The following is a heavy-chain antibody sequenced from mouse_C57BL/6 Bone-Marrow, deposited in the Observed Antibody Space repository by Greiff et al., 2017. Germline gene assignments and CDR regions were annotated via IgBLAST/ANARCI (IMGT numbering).Heavy chain of an antibody. CDR3: ARSGDGYYAY. Sequence: VQLQESGAELARPGASVKLSCKASGYTFTSYGISWVKQRTGQGLEWIGEIYPRSGNTYYNEKFKGKATMTADKSSSTAYMELRSLTSEDSAVYFCARSGDGYYAYWGQGTLVTVSA. CDR2: IYPRSGNT. D-gene: IGHD2-3*01. J-gene: IGHJ3*01. V-gene: IGHV1-81*01. CDR1: GYTFTSYG.